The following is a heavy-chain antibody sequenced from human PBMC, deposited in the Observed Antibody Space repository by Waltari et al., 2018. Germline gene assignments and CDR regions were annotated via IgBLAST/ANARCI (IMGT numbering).Heavy chain of an antibody. D-gene: IGHD1-26*01. Sequence: QVQLQQWGAGLLKPSETLPLTCAVYGGSFSGYYWSWIRQSPGKGLEWIGEINYSGSTNYNPCLKSRVTIAIDTSKTQFSLELTSVTGADTAVYYCAGTPVGVTFLYFDYWGQGTLVTVSS. CDR3: AGTPVGVTFLYFDY. CDR1: GGSFSGYY. V-gene: IGHV4-34*01. J-gene: IGHJ4*02. CDR2: INYSGST.